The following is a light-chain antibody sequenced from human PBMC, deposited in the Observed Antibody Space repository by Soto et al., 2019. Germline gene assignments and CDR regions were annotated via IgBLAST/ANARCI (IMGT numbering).Light chain of an antibody. CDR3: QKYNSAPWT. CDR1: QGISNY. Sequence: DIQMTQSPSSLSASVGDRVTITCRASQGISNYVAWYQQKPGKVPKLLIYAASTLQSGVPSRFSGRGSGTDFTLTISSLQPEDVATYYCQKYNSAPWTCGKGTKVEIK. J-gene: IGKJ1*01. CDR2: AAS. V-gene: IGKV1-27*01.